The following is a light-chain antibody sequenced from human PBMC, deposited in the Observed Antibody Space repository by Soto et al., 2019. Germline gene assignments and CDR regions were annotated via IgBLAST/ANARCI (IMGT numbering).Light chain of an antibody. CDR3: QQLYTLPFT. J-gene: IGKJ5*01. CDR1: HDISTF. V-gene: IGKV1-9*01. CDR2: EAS. Sequence: DIQLTQSPSLLSASIGDRATITCRASHDISTFLAWYQQKPGKAPKLLIYEASTLRSGVPSRFSRSGSGTEFTLTFSSLLPEDFAAYHCQQLYTLPFTIGQGTRL.